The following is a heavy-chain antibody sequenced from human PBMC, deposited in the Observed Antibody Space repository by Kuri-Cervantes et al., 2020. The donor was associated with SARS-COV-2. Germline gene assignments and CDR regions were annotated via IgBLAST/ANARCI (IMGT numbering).Heavy chain of an antibody. D-gene: IGHD3-22*01. CDR2: ISYDGSNK. J-gene: IGHJ4*02. CDR3: ARDALDYYDSSLDY. Sequence: LSLTCVASGFTFSTYAIHWVRQAPGKGLEWVAVISYDGSNKFYADSVEGRFTISRDNPKNTLYLQMNSLTAEDTAVYYCARDALDYYDSSLDYWGQGTLVTVSS. V-gene: IGHV3-30-3*01. CDR1: GFTFSTYA.